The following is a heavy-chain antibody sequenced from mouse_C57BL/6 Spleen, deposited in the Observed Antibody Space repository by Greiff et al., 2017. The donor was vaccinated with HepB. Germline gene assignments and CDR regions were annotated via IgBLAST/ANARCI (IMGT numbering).Heavy chain of an antibody. CDR3: AKRAATMSYFDY. V-gene: IGHV2-3*01. D-gene: IGHD2-1*01. CDR2: IWGDGST. J-gene: IGHJ2*01. Sequence: QVQLKESGPGLVAPSPCLSITCTASGFSFTSYGVSWVRQPPGKGLEWLGVIWGDGSTNYHSALISRLSISKDNSKSQVFLQLNSRQTDDTATYYCAKRAATMSYFDYWGQGTTLTVSS. CDR1: GFSFTSYG.